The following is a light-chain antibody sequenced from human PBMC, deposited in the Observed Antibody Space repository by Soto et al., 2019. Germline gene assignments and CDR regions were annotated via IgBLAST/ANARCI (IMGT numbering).Light chain of an antibody. Sequence: EIVLTQSPGTLSLSPGERATLSCRASQSVSSSYLAWYQQKPGQAPRLLIYGASSRATGIPDRFSGSGSGTDFTLTISRLEPEDFAVYYCQQYGSSPPYTLGQGKKLEIK. CDR2: GAS. CDR1: QSVSSSY. J-gene: IGKJ2*01. V-gene: IGKV3-20*01. CDR3: QQYGSSPPYT.